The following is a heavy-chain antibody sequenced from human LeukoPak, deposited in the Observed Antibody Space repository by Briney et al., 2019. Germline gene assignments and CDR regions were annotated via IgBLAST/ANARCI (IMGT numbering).Heavy chain of an antibody. CDR3: ARDPPPGSSWYFRDYFDY. Sequence: ASVKVSCKASGYTFTSYYMHRVRQAPGQGLEWMGIINPSGGSTSYAQKFQGRVTMTRDTSTSTVYMELSSLRSEDTAVYYCARDPPPGSSWYFRDYFDYWGQGTLVTVSS. CDR2: INPSGGST. J-gene: IGHJ4*02. V-gene: IGHV1-46*01. D-gene: IGHD6-13*01. CDR1: GYTFTSYY.